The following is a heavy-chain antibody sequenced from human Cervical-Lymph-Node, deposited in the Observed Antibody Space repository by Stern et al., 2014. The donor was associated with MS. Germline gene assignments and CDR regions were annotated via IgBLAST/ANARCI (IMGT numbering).Heavy chain of an antibody. CDR3: VRDHDYYGIDV. Sequence: MQLVESGPRLVKPSQTLSLTCTVSGGSIRSGGFYCTWVRQPAGKGPEWIGRMYATGGSTYNPSLQSRATIAVDTSKNQSSLTLGFVTAADTAIYYCVRDHDYYGIDVWGQGTTVTVSS. V-gene: IGHV4-61*02. CDR2: MYATGGS. CDR1: GGSIRSGGFY. J-gene: IGHJ6*02.